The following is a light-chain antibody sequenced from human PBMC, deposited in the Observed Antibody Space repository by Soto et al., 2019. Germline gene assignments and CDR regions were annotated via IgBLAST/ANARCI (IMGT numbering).Light chain of an antibody. CDR3: QHYNSWPIT. V-gene: IGKV3D-15*03. Sequence: EIVMTQSPATLSVSPGERATLSCRASQSVTTNLAWYQQKPGQAPTLLFCGASVRATGIPARFSGSGSGTYFTLTISILHSEDSAVYCCQHYNSWPITFGQGTRLEIK. CDR2: GAS. J-gene: IGKJ5*01. CDR1: QSVTTN.